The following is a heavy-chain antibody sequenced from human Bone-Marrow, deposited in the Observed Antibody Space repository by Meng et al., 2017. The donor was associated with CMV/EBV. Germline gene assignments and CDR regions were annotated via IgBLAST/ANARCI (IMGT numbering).Heavy chain of an antibody. CDR2: INHSGST. CDR3: ARGLSSSSWFDP. V-gene: IGHV4-34*01. Sequence: GSLRLSCTVSGGSISSFYWSWIRQPPGKGLEWIGEINHSGSTNYNPSLKSRVTISVDTSKNQFSLKLSSVTAADTAVYYCARGLSSSSWFDPWGQGTLVTVSS. D-gene: IGHD6-6*01. J-gene: IGHJ5*02. CDR1: GGSISSFY.